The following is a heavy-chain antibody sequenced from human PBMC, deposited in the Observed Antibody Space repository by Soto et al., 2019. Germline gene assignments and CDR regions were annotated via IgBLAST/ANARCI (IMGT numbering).Heavy chain of an antibody. CDR2: IKPDGSRT. J-gene: IGHJ4*02. CDR1: GFTFSSYW. Sequence: PGWSLRLSCAASGFTFSSYWMHWVRQAPGEGLVWVSYIKPDGSRTKDADSVKGRFTISRDNARNTLYLRMNSLRAEDTAAYYCARDNNWSYDSWGRGTLVTVSS. CDR3: ARDNNWSYDS. V-gene: IGHV3-74*03. D-gene: IGHD1-1*01.